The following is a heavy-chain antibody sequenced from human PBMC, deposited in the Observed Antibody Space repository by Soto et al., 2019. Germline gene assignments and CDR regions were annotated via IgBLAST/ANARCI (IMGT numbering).Heavy chain of an antibody. J-gene: IGHJ4*02. CDR1: GYTFTNYY. D-gene: IGHD5-18*01. CDR3: AREPNESYYFDY. CDR2: IRPSGGRT. V-gene: IGHV1-46*01. Sequence: QVHLVQSGAEVKKPGASVKVSCNASGYTFTNYYIHWVRQAPGQGLEWLGIIRPSGGRTEYAQRFQGRVTMTRDTSTSTVYMALTSLTSEDTAVYYCAREPNESYYFDYWGQGTLVTVSS.